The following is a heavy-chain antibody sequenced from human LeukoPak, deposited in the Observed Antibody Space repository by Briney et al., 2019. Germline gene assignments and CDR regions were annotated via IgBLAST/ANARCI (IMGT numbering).Heavy chain of an antibody. J-gene: IGHJ4*02. V-gene: IGHV1-2*02. CDR3: ARTGTSSGSYYNFDY. Sequence: ASVKVSCKASGYTFTGYYMHWVRQAPGQGLEWMGWINPNSGGTNYAQKFQGRVTITRDTSISTAYMELSRLRSDDTAVYYCARTGTSSGSYYNFDYWGQGTLVTVSS. CDR1: GYTFTGYY. D-gene: IGHD1-26*01. CDR2: INPNSGGT.